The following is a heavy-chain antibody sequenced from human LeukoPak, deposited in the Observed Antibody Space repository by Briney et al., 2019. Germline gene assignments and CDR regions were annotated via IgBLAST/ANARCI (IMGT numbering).Heavy chain of an antibody. D-gene: IGHD3-22*01. Sequence: GGSLRLSCAASGFTFSDYYMTWIRQAPGKGLEWVSYISSSGSIIYYADSVKGRFIISRENAKNSLYLQMNSLRAEDTAVYFCARVGYDSSGRFDYWGQGTLVTVSS. CDR1: GFTFSDYY. CDR2: ISSSGSII. J-gene: IGHJ4*02. CDR3: ARVGYDSSGRFDY. V-gene: IGHV3-11*04.